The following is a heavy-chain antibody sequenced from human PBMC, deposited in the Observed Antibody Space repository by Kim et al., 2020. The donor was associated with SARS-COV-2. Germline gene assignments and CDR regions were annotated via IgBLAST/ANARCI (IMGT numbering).Heavy chain of an antibody. CDR1: GYTFTSYG. V-gene: IGHV1-18*01. CDR2: ISAYNGNT. J-gene: IGHJ6*02. CDR3: ARGQPGFGEFHYYYGMDV. D-gene: IGHD3-10*01. Sequence: ASVKVSCKASGYTFTSYGISWVRQAPGQGLEWMGWISAYNGNTNYAQKLQGRVTMTTDTSTSTAYMELRSLRSDDTAVYYCARGQPGFGEFHYYYGMDVWGQGTTVTVSS.